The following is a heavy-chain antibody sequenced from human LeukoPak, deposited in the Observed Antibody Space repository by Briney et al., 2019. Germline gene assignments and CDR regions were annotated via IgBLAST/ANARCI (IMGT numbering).Heavy chain of an antibody. CDR1: GGSISSSSYY. V-gene: IGHV4-39*01. J-gene: IGHJ4*02. D-gene: IGHD6-19*01. CDR3: ASRYSSGWYDWRW. Sequence: SETLSLTCTVSGGSISSSSYYWGWIRQPPGKGLEWIGNVYYSGITYYNPSLKSRVIISLDTSKNQFSLKLSSVTAADTAVYYCASRYSSGWYDWRWWGQGTLVTVSS. CDR2: VYYSGIT.